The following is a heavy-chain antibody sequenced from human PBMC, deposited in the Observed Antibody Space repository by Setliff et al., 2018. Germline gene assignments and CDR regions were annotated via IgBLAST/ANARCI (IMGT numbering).Heavy chain of an antibody. CDR1: GGSISSYY. D-gene: IGHD3-10*01. CDR3: ARGRRGVRGVIVTFDY. J-gene: IGHJ4*02. CDR2: INHSGST. Sequence: PSETLSLTCTVSGGSISSYYWIWIRQPPGKGLEWIGEINHSGSTNYNPSLKSRVTISVDTSKNQFSLKLSSVTAADTAVYYCARGRRGVRGVIVTFDYWGQGTLVTVSS. V-gene: IGHV4-34*01.